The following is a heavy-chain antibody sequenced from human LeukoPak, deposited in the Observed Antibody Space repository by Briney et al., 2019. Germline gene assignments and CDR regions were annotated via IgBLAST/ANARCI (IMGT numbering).Heavy chain of an antibody. Sequence: SETLSLTCTVSGGSISSSSYYWGWIRQPPGKGLEGIGSIYYSGSTYYNPSLKSRVTISVDTSKNQFSLKLSSVTAADTAVYYCARHSRPLFDYWGQGALVTVSS. CDR3: ARHSRPLFDY. D-gene: IGHD6-13*01. J-gene: IGHJ4*02. CDR2: IYYSGST. CDR1: GGSISSSSYY. V-gene: IGHV4-39*01.